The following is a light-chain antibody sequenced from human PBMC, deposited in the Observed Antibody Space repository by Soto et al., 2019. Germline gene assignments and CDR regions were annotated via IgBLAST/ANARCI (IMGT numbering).Light chain of an antibody. J-gene: IGKJ1*01. Sequence: LLTQSPDTLSLSPGESATLSWRASQSVSTYLAWYQQKTGQAPRILIYGESKRATGVPDRLSGSGSGTDLNLTISRLEPEDFAVYYCQQYGYSTETCGQGTKV. CDR3: QQYGYSTET. V-gene: IGKV3-20*01. CDR2: GES. CDR1: QSVSTY.